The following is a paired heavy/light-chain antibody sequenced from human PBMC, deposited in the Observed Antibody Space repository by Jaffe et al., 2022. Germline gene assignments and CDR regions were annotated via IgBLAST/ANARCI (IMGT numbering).Heavy chain of an antibody. Sequence: QVQLVQSGAEVKKPGSSVKVSCKASGGTFSSYTISWVRQAPGQGLEWMGRIIPILGIANYAQKFQGRVTITADKSTSTAYMELSSLRSEDTAVYYCARDQVVDKIITGAFDIWGQGTMVTVSS. CDR3: ARDQVVDKIITGAFDI. CDR1: GGTFSSYT. CDR2: IIPILGIA. J-gene: IGHJ3*02. V-gene: IGHV1-69*08. D-gene: IGHD3-22*01.
Light chain of an antibody. CDR1: SSDVGGYNY. J-gene: IGLJ1*01. CDR2: DVS. CDR3: CSYAGSYV. V-gene: IGLV2-11*01. Sequence: QSALTQPRSVSGSPGQSVTISCTGTSSDVGGYNYVSWYQQHPGKAPKLMIYDVSKRPSGVPDRFSGSKSGNTASLTISGLQAEDEADYYCCSYAGSYVFGTGTKVTVL.